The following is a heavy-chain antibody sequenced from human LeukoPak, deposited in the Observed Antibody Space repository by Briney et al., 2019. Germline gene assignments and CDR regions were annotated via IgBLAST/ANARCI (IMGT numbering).Heavy chain of an antibody. CDR1: GFTFSSYW. Sequence: GGSLRLSCAASGFTFSSYWMLWVRQAPGKGLEGVAYMQYDGSNQQYADSVKGRFSISRDNSKNILNLQMNSLRADDTAVYYCAKDRCSNGVGCYYYYMDVWGKGTTVTIYS. V-gene: IGHV3-30*02. J-gene: IGHJ6*03. D-gene: IGHD2-8*01. CDR2: MQYDGSNQ. CDR3: AKDRCSNGVGCYYYYMDV.